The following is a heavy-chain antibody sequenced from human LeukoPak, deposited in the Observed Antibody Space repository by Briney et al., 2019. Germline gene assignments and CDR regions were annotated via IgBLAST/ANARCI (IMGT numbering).Heavy chain of an antibody. J-gene: IGHJ4*02. CDR2: IRNDGSDV. CDR3: AKDRKRGYCSSTSCLGEFDY. Sequence: GGSLRLSCAASGLTFRSYGMYWVRQAPGKGLEWVAFIRNDGSDVYYGDSVKGRFTISRDNSKNTVYLQMNSLRPEDTAIYYCAKDRKRGYCSSTSCLGEFDYWGQGTLVTVSS. CDR1: GLTFRSYG. V-gene: IGHV3-30*02. D-gene: IGHD2-2*01.